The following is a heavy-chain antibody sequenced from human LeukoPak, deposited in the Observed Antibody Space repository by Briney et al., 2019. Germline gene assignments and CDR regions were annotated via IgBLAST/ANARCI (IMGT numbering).Heavy chain of an antibody. D-gene: IGHD3-22*01. V-gene: IGHV1-24*01. Sequence: ASVKVSCKVSGYTLTELSMHWVRQAPGKGLEWMGGFDPEDGETIYAQKFQGRVTMTEDTSTDTAYMELSSLRSEDTAVYYCATVSYDSSGPQTDYWGQGTLVTVSS. CDR1: GYTLTELS. CDR2: FDPEDGET. J-gene: IGHJ4*02. CDR3: ATVSYDSSGPQTDY.